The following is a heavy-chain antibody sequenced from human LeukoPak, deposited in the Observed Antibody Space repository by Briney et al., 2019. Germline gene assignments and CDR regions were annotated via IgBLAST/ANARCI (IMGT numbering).Heavy chain of an antibody. CDR2: ISSSGSTI. CDR3: AREGDIVVVPAAGPFDY. CDR1: GFTFSSYE. J-gene: IGHJ4*02. D-gene: IGHD2-2*01. Sequence: GRSLRLSCAASGFTFSSYEMNWVRQAPGKGLEWVSYISSSGSTIYYADSVKGRFTISRDNAKNSLYLQMNSLRAEDTAVYYCAREGDIVVVPAAGPFDYWGQGTLVTVSS. V-gene: IGHV3-48*03.